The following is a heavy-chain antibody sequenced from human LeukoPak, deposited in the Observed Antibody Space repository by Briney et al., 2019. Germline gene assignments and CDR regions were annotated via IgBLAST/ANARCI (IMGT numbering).Heavy chain of an antibody. D-gene: IGHD3-10*01. Sequence: GGSLRLSCAASGFTFSSYAMHWVRQAPGKGLEWVAFIRYDGSNKYYADSVKGRFTISRDNSKNTLYLQMNSLRGEDTAVYYCTTDLTVRGVIVAHWGQGTLVTVSS. CDR1: GFTFSSYA. V-gene: IGHV3-30*02. CDR2: IRYDGSNK. CDR3: TTDLTVRGVIVAH. J-gene: IGHJ4*02.